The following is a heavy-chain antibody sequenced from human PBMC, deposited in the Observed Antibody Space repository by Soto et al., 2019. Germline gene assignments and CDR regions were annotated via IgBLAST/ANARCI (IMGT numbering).Heavy chain of an antibody. CDR2: ISAYNDNT. CDR3: AREGYYYGSGSYSPPRYAGMDV. J-gene: IGHJ6*02. Sequence: QIQLVQSGAEVKKAGASVKVSCKASGYTFTNYGISWVRQALGQGLEWMGWISAYNDNTNYAQKVQGRVTLTTDTSTRTAYMEPRSLTSGDPAVYYCAREGYYYGSGSYSPPRYAGMDVWGQGTRVTVFS. D-gene: IGHD3-10*01. CDR1: GYTFTNYG. V-gene: IGHV1-18*01.